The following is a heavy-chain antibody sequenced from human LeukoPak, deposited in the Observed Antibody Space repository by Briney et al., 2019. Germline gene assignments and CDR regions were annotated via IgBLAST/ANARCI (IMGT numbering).Heavy chain of an antibody. J-gene: IGHJ4*02. Sequence: SETLSLTCTVSGGSISSYYWSWIRQPPGKGLERIGYIYYSGSTNYNPSLKSRVTISVDTSKNQFSLKLSSVTAADTAVYYCARGPKQWLVRWGQGTLVTVSS. CDR3: ARGPKQWLVR. CDR2: IYYSGST. CDR1: GGSISSYY. D-gene: IGHD6-19*01. V-gene: IGHV4-59*01.